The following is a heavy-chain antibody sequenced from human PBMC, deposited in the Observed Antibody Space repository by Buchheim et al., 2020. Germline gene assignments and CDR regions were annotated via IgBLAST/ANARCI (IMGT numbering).Heavy chain of an antibody. J-gene: IGHJ4*02. CDR2: IYYSGST. D-gene: IGHD6-13*01. V-gene: IGHV4-30-4*01. Sequence: QVQLQESGPGLVKPSQTLSLTCTVSGGSINRGDHHWSWIRQPPGRGLEWVGYIYYSGSTYYNPSLKSRVTLSVDTSTNQFSLTLSSVTAADTAVYYCARGRSSSSWYFDYWGQGTL. CDR1: GGSINRGDHH. CDR3: ARGRSSSSWYFDY.